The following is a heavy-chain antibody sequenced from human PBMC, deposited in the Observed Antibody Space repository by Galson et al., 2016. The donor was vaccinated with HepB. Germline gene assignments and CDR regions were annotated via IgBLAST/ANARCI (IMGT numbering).Heavy chain of an antibody. V-gene: IGHV3-33*08. CDR1: GFTFGSYG. CDR2: IWHDGTNE. Sequence: SLRLSCAASGFTFGSYGMHWVRQAPGKGLEWVAAIWHDGTNENYAASVKGRFSISRDNSKSMLYLQMDSLRVEDIAVYYCARVRRSSWFDSWGQGTLVTVS. CDR3: ARVRRSSWFDS. J-gene: IGHJ5*01. D-gene: IGHD6-19*01.